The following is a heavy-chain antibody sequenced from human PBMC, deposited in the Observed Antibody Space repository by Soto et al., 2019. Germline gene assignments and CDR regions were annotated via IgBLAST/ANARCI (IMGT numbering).Heavy chain of an antibody. Sequence: QVQLQQCGAGLLKPSETLSLTCAVYGGSFSGYYWSWIRQPPGKGLEWLGEINHSGSTNYNPSLKSGVTISVDTYKNQFSLKLSYVTAADTAVYYCARRADDWGQGTLVTVSS. CDR2: INHSGST. CDR1: GGSFSGYY. V-gene: IGHV4-34*01. J-gene: IGHJ4*02. CDR3: ARRADD.